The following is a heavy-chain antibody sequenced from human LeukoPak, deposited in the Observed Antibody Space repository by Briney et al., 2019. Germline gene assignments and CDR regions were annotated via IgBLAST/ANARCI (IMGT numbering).Heavy chain of an antibody. CDR3: ARARFSYGHYYFDY. D-gene: IGHD5-18*01. Sequence: GGSLRLSCAASAFTFSTYWMSWVRQAPGKGLEWVANIKQDGSEKYYVDSVKGRITISRDNAKDSLYLQMNSLRAEDTAVYYCARARFSYGHYYFDYWGQGTLVTVSS. CDR1: AFTFSTYW. V-gene: IGHV3-7*04. J-gene: IGHJ4*02. CDR2: IKQDGSEK.